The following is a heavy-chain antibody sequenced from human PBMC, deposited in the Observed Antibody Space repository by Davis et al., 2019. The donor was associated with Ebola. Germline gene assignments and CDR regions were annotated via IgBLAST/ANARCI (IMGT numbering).Heavy chain of an antibody. CDR2: INPHNGNT. J-gene: IGHJ4*02. Sequence: ASVKVSCTASGYTFTNYGITWVRQAPGQGLEWMGWINPHNGNTNYAQNVQGRVTMTTDTSTSTAYMEVGILRSDDTAVYYCARAQFPTTSDHWGQGTLVTVSS. CDR3: ARAQFPTTSDH. D-gene: IGHD1-1*01. V-gene: IGHV1-18*04. CDR1: GYTFTNYG.